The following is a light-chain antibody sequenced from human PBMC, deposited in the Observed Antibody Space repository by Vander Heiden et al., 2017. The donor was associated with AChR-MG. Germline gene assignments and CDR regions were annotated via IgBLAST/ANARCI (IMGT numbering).Light chain of an antibody. Sequence: EIVLTQSPATLSLSPGERATLSCRASQSVSSHLAWYQQKPGQAPRLLIYDASNRATGIPARFSGSGSGTDFTLTISSLGPEDFAVYYCQQRSNWPPITFGQGTRLEIK. J-gene: IGKJ5*01. CDR1: QSVSSH. V-gene: IGKV3-11*01. CDR3: QQRSNWPPIT. CDR2: DAS.